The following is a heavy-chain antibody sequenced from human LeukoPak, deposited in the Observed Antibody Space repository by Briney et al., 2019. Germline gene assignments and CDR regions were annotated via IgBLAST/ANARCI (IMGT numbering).Heavy chain of an antibody. V-gene: IGHV1-2*02. Sequence: ASVKVSCKASGYTFTGYYIHWVRQAPGQGLEWMGWINPNSGGTNYAQKFQGRVTMTRDTSISTAYMELSRLRSDDTAVYYCARVHDYGGPSLDYWGQGTLVTVSS. CDR2: INPNSGGT. D-gene: IGHD4-23*01. CDR3: ARVHDYGGPSLDY. J-gene: IGHJ4*02. CDR1: GYTFTGYY.